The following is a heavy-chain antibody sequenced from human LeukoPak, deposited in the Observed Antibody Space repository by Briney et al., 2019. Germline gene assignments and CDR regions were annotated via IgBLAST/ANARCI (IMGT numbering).Heavy chain of an antibody. J-gene: IGHJ4*02. CDR2: ISAYNGNT. CDR1: GYTFTSYG. D-gene: IGHD3-16*02. Sequence: ASVKVSCKASGYTFTSYGISWARQAPGQGLEWMGWISAYNGNTNYAQKLQGRVTMTTDTSTSTAYMELRSLRSDDTAVYYCAAIMITFGGVIAYDYWGQGTLVTVSS. CDR3: AAIMITFGGVIAYDY. V-gene: IGHV1-18*01.